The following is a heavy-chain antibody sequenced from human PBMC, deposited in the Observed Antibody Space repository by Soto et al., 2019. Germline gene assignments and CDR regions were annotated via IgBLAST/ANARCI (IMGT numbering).Heavy chain of an antibody. CDR1: GGTFRSYA. CDR2: IIPIFGTA. J-gene: IGHJ6*02. D-gene: IGHD3-9*01. V-gene: IGHV1-69*06. Sequence: SVKVSCKASGGTFRSYAISWVRQAPGQGLEWMGGIIPIFGTANYAQKFQGRVTITEDKSTSTAYMELSSLRSEDTAVYYCAAIQDHYDILSCYRDPDYYYYCMDVWGQGTTVTVSS. CDR3: AAIQDHYDILSCYRDPDYYYYCMDV.